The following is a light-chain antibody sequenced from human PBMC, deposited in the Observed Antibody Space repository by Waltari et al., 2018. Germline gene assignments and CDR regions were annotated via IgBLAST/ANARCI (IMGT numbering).Light chain of an antibody. Sequence: DIQMTQSPSSLSASVGDRVTITCRASQPITNYLNWYQQIPGKAPKLLIYAASTLKSGVPSRFSGSGSGSDFTLTISSLQPEDFASYYCQQTYNTPWTFGQGTNVELK. J-gene: IGKJ1*01. V-gene: IGKV1-39*01. CDR1: QPITNY. CDR3: QQTYNTPWT. CDR2: AAS.